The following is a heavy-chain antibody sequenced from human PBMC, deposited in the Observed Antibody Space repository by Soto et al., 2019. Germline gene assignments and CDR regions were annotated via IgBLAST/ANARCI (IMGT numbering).Heavy chain of an antibody. CDR2: ISMDGTGT. Sequence: GGSLKLSCAASGFTFSSFTMNWVRKAPGKGLKGVSSISMDGTGTNNEDSVKGKLTISRDNSKNSAYLQMSSLRPEDTAVYYCVKGEYYYDGGAYYPFDYWGQGRMVTVSS. J-gene: IGHJ4*02. V-gene: IGHV3-64D*06. D-gene: IGHD3-22*01. CDR3: VKGEYYYDGGAYYPFDY. CDR1: GFTFSSFT.